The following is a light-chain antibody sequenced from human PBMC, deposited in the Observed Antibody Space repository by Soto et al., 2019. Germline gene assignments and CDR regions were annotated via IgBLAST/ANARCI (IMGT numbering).Light chain of an antibody. CDR1: SSNIGAGSA. J-gene: IGLJ1*01. Sequence: QSVLTQPPSVSRAPGQRVTLSCTGSSSNIGAGSAVHWYQQPPGKAPKLLIYEDNNRPSGVPDRFSGSKSGTSASLAITGLQADDEADYYCQSFDSSLSTHVFGTGTKVTVL. CDR3: QSFDSSLSTHV. CDR2: EDN. V-gene: IGLV1-40*01.